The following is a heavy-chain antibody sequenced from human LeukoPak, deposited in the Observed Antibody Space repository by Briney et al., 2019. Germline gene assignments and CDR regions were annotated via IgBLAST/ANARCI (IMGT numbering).Heavy chain of an antibody. V-gene: IGHV4-39*01. CDR3: AGQRAWFGEWAFDY. J-gene: IGHJ4*02. CDR1: SGSISINNYY. D-gene: IGHD3-10*01. CDR2: INHGGHT. Sequence: PSETLSLTCTVSSGSISINNYYWGWIRQPPGKGLEWIGSINHGGHTYYNPSLKSRVTISVDTSKNQLSLKLSSVTAADTALYYCAGQRAWFGEWAFDYWGQGTLVTVSS.